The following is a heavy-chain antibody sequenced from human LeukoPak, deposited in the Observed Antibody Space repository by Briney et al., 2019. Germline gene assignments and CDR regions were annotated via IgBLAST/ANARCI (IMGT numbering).Heavy chain of an antibody. J-gene: IGHJ2*01. D-gene: IGHD4-23*01. CDR1: GGSISDNY. V-gene: IGHV4-59*01. Sequence: PSETLSLTCTVSGGSISDNYWTWLRQPPGKGLEWIGYMYYSGSTNYNPSFKSRVIISVDTSKNQFSLKVSSVTAADTAVYYCARLHDYGGKNFDLWGRGTLVTVSS. CDR3: ARLHDYGGKNFDL. CDR2: MYYSGST.